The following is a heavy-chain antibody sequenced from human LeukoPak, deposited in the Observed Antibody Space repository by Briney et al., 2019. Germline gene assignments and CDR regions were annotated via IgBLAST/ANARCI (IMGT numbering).Heavy chain of an antibody. CDR2: ISGSGGST. J-gene: IGHJ4*02. CDR3: AKRALGDYYDSSGYPDY. Sequence: GGSLRLSCAASGFTFSSYGMSWVRQAPGKGLEWVSAISGSGGSTYYADSVKGRFTISRDNSKNTLYLQMNSLRAEDTAVYYCAKRALGDYYDSSGYPDYWGQGTLVTVSS. V-gene: IGHV3-23*01. CDR1: GFTFSSYG. D-gene: IGHD3-22*01.